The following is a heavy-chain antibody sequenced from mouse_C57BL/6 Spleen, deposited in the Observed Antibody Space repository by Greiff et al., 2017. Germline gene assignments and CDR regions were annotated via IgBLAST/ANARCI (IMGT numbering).Heavy chain of an antibody. Sequence: VQLQQSGPELVKPGASVKIPCKASGYTFTDYNMDWVKQSHGKSLEWIGDINPNNGGTIYNQKFKGKATLTVDKSSSTAYMELRSLTSEDTAVYYCARRYLGDSSIDWYFDVWGTGTTVTVSS. CDR2: INPNNGGT. CDR1: GYTFTDYN. V-gene: IGHV1-18*01. D-gene: IGHD1-1*01. CDR3: ARRYLGDSSIDWYFDV. J-gene: IGHJ1*03.